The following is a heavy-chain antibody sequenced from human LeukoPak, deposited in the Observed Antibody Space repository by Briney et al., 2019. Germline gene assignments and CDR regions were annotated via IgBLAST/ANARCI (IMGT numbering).Heavy chain of an antibody. Sequence: PSETLSLTCTVSGGSISTYYWSWIRQPPGKGLEWIGYIYTSGITNYNPSLKSRVSMSVDTSKNQFSLRLSSVTAADTAVYYCARHQPLLVSGYDYWGQGTLVTVSS. J-gene: IGHJ4*02. V-gene: IGHV4-4*09. D-gene: IGHD2-2*01. CDR3: ARHQPLLVSGYDY. CDR2: IYTSGIT. CDR1: GGSISTYY.